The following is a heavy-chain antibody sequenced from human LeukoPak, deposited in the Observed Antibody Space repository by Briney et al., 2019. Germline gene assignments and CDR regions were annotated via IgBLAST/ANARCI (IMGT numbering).Heavy chain of an antibody. V-gene: IGHV4-59*01. CDR1: GGSISSYY. J-gene: IGHJ4*02. CDR2: IYYSGST. Sequence: PSETLSLTCTVSGGSISSYYWSWIRPPPGKGLEWIGYIYYSGSTNYNPSLKSRVTISVDTSKNQFSLKLSSVTAADTAVYYCASYYYDSSGYSYYFDYWGQGTLVTVSS. D-gene: IGHD3-22*01. CDR3: ASYYYDSSGYSYYFDY.